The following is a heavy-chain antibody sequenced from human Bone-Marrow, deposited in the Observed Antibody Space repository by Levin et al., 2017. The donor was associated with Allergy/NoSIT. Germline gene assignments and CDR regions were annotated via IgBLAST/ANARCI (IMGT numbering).Heavy chain of an antibody. D-gene: IGHD3-10*01. Sequence: PRASVKVSCKASGYTFTGYYMHWVRQAPGQGLEWMGWINPNSGGTSYAQKFQGRFTMTRDTSISTAYMELSSLRSDDTAVYYCARVQYHGSGRYHTPYEYWGQGTLVTVSS. CDR1: GYTFTGYY. CDR2: INPNSGGT. CDR3: ARVQYHGSGRYHTPYEY. J-gene: IGHJ4*02. V-gene: IGHV1-2*02.